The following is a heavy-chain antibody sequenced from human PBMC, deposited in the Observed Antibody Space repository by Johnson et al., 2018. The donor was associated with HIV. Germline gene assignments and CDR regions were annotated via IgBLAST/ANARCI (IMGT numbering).Heavy chain of an antibody. V-gene: IGHV3-30*18. D-gene: IGHD1-26*01. J-gene: IGHJ3*02. Sequence: QVQLVESGGGLVKPGGSLRLSCAASGFTFSDYYMSWIRQAPGKGLEWVAVISYDGSNKYYADSVKGRFTISRDNSKNTLFLQVNSLRAEDTAMYYCVKGGLVGGREGVGALDIWGPGTMVTVSS. CDR1: GFTFSDYY. CDR3: VKGGLVGGREGVGALDI. CDR2: ISYDGSNK.